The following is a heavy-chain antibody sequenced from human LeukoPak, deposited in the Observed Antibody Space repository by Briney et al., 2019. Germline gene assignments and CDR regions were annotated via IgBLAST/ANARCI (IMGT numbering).Heavy chain of an antibody. CDR2: IIPILGIA. CDR1: GGTFSSYA. CDR3: AATAHYDILTAYLNWFDP. Sequence: ASVKVSCKASGGTFSSYAISWVRQAPGQGLEWMGRIIPILGIANYAQKFQGRVTITADKSTSTAYMELSSLRSEDTAVYYCAATAHYDILTAYLNWFDPWGQGTLVTVSS. J-gene: IGHJ5*02. V-gene: IGHV1-69*04. D-gene: IGHD3-9*01.